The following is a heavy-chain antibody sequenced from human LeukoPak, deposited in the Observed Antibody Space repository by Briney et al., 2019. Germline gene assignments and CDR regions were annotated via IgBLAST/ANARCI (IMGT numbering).Heavy chain of an antibody. CDR2: IIPIFTTT. V-gene: IGHV1-69*13. CDR1: GGTFSSYT. CDR3: ARGRLSGAAAPLMYFDY. J-gene: IGHJ4*02. D-gene: IGHD7-27*01. Sequence: SVTVSCKASGGTFSSYTFNWVRQAPGQGLEWMGGIIPIFTTTNYAQKFQGRVTITADESTSTAYMELSSLRSEDTAVYYCARGRLSGAAAPLMYFDYWGQGTLVTVSS.